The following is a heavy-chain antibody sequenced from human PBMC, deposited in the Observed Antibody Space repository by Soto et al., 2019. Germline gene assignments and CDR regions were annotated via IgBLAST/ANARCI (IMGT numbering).Heavy chain of an antibody. Sequence: EVQLVESGGDLVQRGGSLRLSCAASGFPFSSYWMHWVRHTPGKGLDWVARISGDGVTTYYADSVTGRCTVSRDNAKNTLDLQISGLRAEDTAVYYCAREYYGLLTGYYTDYWGQGTLVSVSS. CDR3: AREYYGLLTGYYTDY. V-gene: IGHV3-74*01. CDR2: ISGDGVTT. D-gene: IGHD3-9*01. J-gene: IGHJ4*02. CDR1: GFPFSSYW.